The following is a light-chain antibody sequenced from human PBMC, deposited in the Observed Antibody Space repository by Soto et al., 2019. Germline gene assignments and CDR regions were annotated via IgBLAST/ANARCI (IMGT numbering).Light chain of an antibody. J-gene: IGLJ1*01. CDR1: SSDVGGFNY. V-gene: IGLV2-14*03. Sequence: QSALTQPAYVSGSPGQSITISCTGTSSDVGGFNYVSWYQQHPGKAPKLMIYDVTNRPSGVSYRFSGSKSGNTASLTISGLQAEDVSDYYCISYTSSSNYVFGTWTQRTVL. CDR2: DVT. CDR3: ISYTSSSNYV.